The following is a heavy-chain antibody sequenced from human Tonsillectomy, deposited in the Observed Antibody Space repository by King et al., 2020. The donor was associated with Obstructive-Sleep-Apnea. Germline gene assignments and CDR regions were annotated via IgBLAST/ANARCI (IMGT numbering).Heavy chain of an antibody. J-gene: IGHJ4*02. D-gene: IGHD1-14*01. CDR2: ISRSGDST. V-gene: IGHV3-23*04. CDR3: AKEPEY. CDR1: GFTFSDYG. Sequence: EVQLVESGRDLVQPGGSLRLSCAASGFTFSDYGMSWVRQAPGKGLEWVSIISRSGDSTYYAGSVKGRFIISRDNSKSTLYLQMNSLRVEDTAVYYCAKEPEYWGQGTLVTVSS.